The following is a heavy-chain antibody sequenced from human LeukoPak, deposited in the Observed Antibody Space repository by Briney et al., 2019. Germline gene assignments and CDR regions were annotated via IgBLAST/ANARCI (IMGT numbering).Heavy chain of an antibody. V-gene: IGHV4-39*01. J-gene: IGHJ3*02. CDR3: ARHGRPGYGGYENAFDI. Sequence: SETPSLTCTVSGGSISSSSYYWGWIRQPPGKGLEWIGSIYYSGSTYYNPSLKSRVTISVDTSKNQFSLKLSSVTAADTAVYYCARHGRPGYGGYENAFDIWGQGTMVTVSS. D-gene: IGHD5-12*01. CDR1: GGSISSSSYY. CDR2: IYYSGST.